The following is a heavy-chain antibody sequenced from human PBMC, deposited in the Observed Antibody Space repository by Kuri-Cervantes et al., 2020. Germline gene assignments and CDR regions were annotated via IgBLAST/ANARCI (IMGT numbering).Heavy chain of an antibody. J-gene: IGHJ4*02. CDR3: ARRSGGGGSYDY. CDR2: ISGSGGST. V-gene: IGHV3-23*01. Sequence: GGSLRLSCPASGFTFSSYAMSWVRQAPGKGLEWVSAISGSGGSTYYADSVKGRFTISRDNAKNSLYLQMNSLRAEDTAVYYCARRSGGGGSYDYWGQGTLVTVSS. CDR1: GFTFSSYA. D-gene: IGHD3-10*01.